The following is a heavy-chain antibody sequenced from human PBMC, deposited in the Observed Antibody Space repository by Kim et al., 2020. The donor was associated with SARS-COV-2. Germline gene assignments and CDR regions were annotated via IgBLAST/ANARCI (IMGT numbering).Heavy chain of an antibody. CDR2: IIPIFGTA. CDR1: GGTFSSYA. J-gene: IGHJ6*02. CDR3: ARAGWARCSSTSCYTDYYYYGMDV. V-gene: IGHV1-69*13. Sequence: SVKVSCKASGGTFSSYAISWVRQAPGQGLEWMGGIIPIFGTANYAQKFQGRVTITADESTSTAYMELSSLRSEDTAVYYCARAGWARCSSTSCYTDYYYYGMDVRGQGTTVTVSS. D-gene: IGHD2-2*02.